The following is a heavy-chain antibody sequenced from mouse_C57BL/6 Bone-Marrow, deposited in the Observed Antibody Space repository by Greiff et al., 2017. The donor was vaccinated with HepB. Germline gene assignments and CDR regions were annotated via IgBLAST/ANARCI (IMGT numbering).Heavy chain of an antibody. CDR2: IRNKANGYTT. Sequence: EVMLVESGGGLVQPGGSLSLSCAASGFTFTDYYMSWVRQPPGKALEWLGFIRNKANGYTTEYSASVKGRFTISRDNSQNILYLQMNALRAEDSATYYCARSDGYYYYAMDYWGQGTSVTVSS. CDR1: GFTFTDYY. V-gene: IGHV7-3*01. J-gene: IGHJ4*01. D-gene: IGHD2-3*01. CDR3: ARSDGYYYYAMDY.